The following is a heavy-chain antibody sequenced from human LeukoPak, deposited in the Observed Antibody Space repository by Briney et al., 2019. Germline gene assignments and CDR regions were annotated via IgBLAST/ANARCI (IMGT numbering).Heavy chain of an antibody. Sequence: SETLSLTCTVSGGSISSGGYYWSWIRQHPGKGLEWIGYIYYSGSTYYNPSLKSRVTISVDTSKNQFSLKLSSVTAADTAVYYCARARDDYGDYGFFDYWGQGTLVTVSS. CDR1: GGSISSGGYY. V-gene: IGHV4-31*03. CDR2: IYYSGST. CDR3: ARARDDYGDYGFFDY. D-gene: IGHD4-17*01. J-gene: IGHJ4*02.